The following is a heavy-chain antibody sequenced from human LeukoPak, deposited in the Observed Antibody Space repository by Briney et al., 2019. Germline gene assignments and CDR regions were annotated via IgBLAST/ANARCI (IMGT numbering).Heavy chain of an antibody. J-gene: IGHJ4*02. Sequence: SETLSLTCTVSGVSISSHYWSWIRQSPGKRLEWIGNIYYTGSTNYNPSLQSRVAISIDASKNQFSLTLNSVTAADAAVYYCASAGNPHYFDFWGQGPLVTVSS. CDR1: GVSISSHY. CDR2: IYYTGST. V-gene: IGHV4-59*11. CDR3: ASAGNPHYFDF.